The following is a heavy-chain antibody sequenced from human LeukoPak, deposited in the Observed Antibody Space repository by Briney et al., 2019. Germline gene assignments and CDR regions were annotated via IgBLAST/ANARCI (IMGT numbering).Heavy chain of an antibody. CDR1: GYTLTELS. J-gene: IGHJ4*02. CDR2: FDPEDGET. CDR3: ASLAGWYYFDY. Sequence: ASVTVSCKVFGYTLTELSMHWVRQAPGKGLEWMGGFDPEDGETIYAQKFQGRVTMSEDTSTDTAYMELSSLRSEDTAVYYCASLAGWYYFDYWGQGTLVTVSS. V-gene: IGHV1-24*01. D-gene: IGHD6-19*01.